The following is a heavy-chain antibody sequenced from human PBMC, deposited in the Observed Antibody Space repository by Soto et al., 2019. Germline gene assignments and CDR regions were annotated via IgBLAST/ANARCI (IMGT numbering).Heavy chain of an antibody. Sequence: SVKVSCKASGGTFSSYAISWVRQAPGQGLEWMGGIIPIFGTANYAQKFQGRVTITADESTSTAYMELSSLRSEDTAVYYCARIREYSSYSWYYWGHGTLVTVPS. V-gene: IGHV1-69*13. CDR2: IIPIFGTA. J-gene: IGHJ4*01. D-gene: IGHD6-6*01. CDR3: ARIREYSSYSWYY. CDR1: GGTFSSYA.